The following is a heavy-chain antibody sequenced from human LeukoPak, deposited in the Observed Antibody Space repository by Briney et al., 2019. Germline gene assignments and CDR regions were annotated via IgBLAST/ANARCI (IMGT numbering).Heavy chain of an antibody. V-gene: IGHV4-59*01. Sequence: PSETLSLTCTVSGGSISSYYWSWIRQPPGKGLEWIGYIYYSGSTNYNPSLKSRVTISVDTSKNQFSLKLSSVTAADTAVYYCARGDGSSWFDYWGQGTLVTVSS. CDR1: GGSISSYY. CDR2: IYYSGST. CDR3: ARGDGSSWFDY. J-gene: IGHJ4*02. D-gene: IGHD6-13*01.